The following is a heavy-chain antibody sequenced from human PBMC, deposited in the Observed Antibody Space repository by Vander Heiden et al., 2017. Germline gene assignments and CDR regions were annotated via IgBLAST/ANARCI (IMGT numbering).Heavy chain of an antibody. CDR2: TYYRSKWYN. CDR1: GDSVSSNSVV. J-gene: IGHJ4*02. Sequence: QVQLQQSGPGLVKPSQTLSLTCAISGDSVSSNSVVWNWIRQSPSRGLEWLGRTYYRSKWYNDYAPAVKSRITINPDTPKNQFSLQLNSVTPEDTALYFCARSKWDSGGGFDYWGQGTLVTVSS. V-gene: IGHV6-1*01. D-gene: IGHD1-26*01. CDR3: ARSKWDSGGGFDY.